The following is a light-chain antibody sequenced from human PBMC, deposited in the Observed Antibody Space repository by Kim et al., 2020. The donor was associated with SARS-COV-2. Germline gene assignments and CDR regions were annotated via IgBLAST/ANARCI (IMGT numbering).Light chain of an antibody. J-gene: IGLJ3*02. V-gene: IGLV3-27*01. Sequence: SYELTQPSSVSVSPGQTARIACSGDILAKEFVRWFQQKPGQAPVDVIYKDSERPSGIPERFAGSSSGTTVTLTISVAQVEGEADYYCYSVSDNNLVFGGG. CDR3: YSVSDNNLV. CDR2: KDS. CDR1: ILAKEF.